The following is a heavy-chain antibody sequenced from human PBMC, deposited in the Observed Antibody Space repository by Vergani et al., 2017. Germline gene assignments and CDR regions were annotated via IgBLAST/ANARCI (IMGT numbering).Heavy chain of an antibody. CDR1: GFSFGDYA. V-gene: IGHV3-49*04. CDR3: SRGRGYSFGYSDY. Sequence: EVQLVESGGGLVPPGRSLRLSCAASGFSFGDYAMTWVRQAPGKGLEWVAFIRNKAYGGTTEYAASVKGRFTISRDDSKRLAYLQLSGLKTEDTAGYFCSRGRGYSFGYSDYWGQGTLVTVSS. CDR2: IRNKAYGGTT. D-gene: IGHD5-18*01. J-gene: IGHJ4*02.